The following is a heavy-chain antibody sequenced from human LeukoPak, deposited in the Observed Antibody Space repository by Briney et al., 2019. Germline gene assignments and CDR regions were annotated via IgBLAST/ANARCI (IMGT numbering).Heavy chain of an antibody. CDR3: ARDEWLRLDYYYYYMDV. J-gene: IGHJ6*03. V-gene: IGHV1-8*03. D-gene: IGHD5-12*01. Sequence: ASVKVSCKASGYTFTSYGTSLVRQATGQGLEWMGWMNPNSGNSGYAQEFQGRVTITRNTSISTADMELSSLRSEDTAVYYCARDEWLRLDYYYYYMDVWGKGTTVTVSS. CDR1: GYTFTSYG. CDR2: MNPNSGNS.